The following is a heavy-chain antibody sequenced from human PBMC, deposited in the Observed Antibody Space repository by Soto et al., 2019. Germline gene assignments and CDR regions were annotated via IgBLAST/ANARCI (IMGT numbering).Heavy chain of an antibody. CDR2: INHSGST. Sequence: LSLTCAVYGGSFSGYYWSWIRQPPGEGLEWIGEINHSGSTNYNPSLKSRVTISVDTSKNQFSLKLSSVTAADTAVYYCARAYYDILTGYPKTNWFDPWGQGTLVTVSS. CDR1: GGSFSGYY. J-gene: IGHJ5*02. CDR3: ARAYYDILTGYPKTNWFDP. D-gene: IGHD3-9*01. V-gene: IGHV4-34*01.